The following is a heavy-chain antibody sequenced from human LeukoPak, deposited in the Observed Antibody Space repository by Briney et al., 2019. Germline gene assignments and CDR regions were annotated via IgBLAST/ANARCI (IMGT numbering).Heavy chain of an antibody. CDR1: GCSFTSYW. CDR3: ARRGDYGACDI. Sequence: GESLQISCKGSGCSFTSYWIGWVRRLPGKGLEWMGIIYHGDSDTRYSASFQGQVTISADKSISTAYLQWSSVEDSDTAMYDCARRGDYGACDIWGQGTMVTVSS. V-gene: IGHV5-51*01. CDR2: IYHGDSDT. D-gene: IGHD4-17*01. J-gene: IGHJ3*02.